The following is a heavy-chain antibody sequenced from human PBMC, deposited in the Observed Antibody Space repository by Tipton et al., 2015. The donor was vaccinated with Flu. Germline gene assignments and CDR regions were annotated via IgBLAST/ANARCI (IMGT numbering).Heavy chain of an antibody. V-gene: IGHV4-38-2*01. Sequence: LRLSCAVSGYSIRNSDYYWGWIRQPPGKGLEWTGNIFHSGDTNHNPSLKSRVTISVDTSKNQFSLKLSSVTAADTALYYCARRDYSNYVSEPKNWFDPWGQGALVTVSS. CDR1: GYSIRNSDYY. CDR2: IFHSGDT. J-gene: IGHJ5*02. CDR3: ARRDYSNYVSEPKNWFDP. D-gene: IGHD4-11*01.